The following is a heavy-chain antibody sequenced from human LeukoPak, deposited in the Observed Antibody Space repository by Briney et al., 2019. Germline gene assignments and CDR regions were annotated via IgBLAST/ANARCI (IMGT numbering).Heavy chain of an antibody. V-gene: IGHV3-48*04. CDR3: ARDHVITAFDI. Sequence: GGSLRLSCAASGFTFSSYWMNWARQAPGKGLEWVSYISSSGSTIYYADSVKGRFTISRDNAKDSLYLQMNSLRAEDTAVYYCARDHVITAFDIWGQGTMVTVSS. CDR1: GFTFSSYW. J-gene: IGHJ3*02. CDR2: ISSSGSTI.